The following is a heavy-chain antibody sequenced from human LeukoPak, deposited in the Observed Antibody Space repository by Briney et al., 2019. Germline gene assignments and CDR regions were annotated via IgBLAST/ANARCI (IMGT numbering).Heavy chain of an antibody. J-gene: IGHJ3*02. CDR1: GGSISSYY. V-gene: IGHV4-59*01. CDR3: ARDTRKDALTRITMIVVGMDAFDI. CDR2: IYYSGST. Sequence: SETLSLTCTVSGGSISSYYWSWVRQPPGKGLEWIGYIYYSGSTNYNPSLKSRVTISVDTSKNQFSLKLSSVTAADTAVYYCARDTRKDALTRITMIVVGMDAFDIWGQGTMVTVSS. D-gene: IGHD3-22*01.